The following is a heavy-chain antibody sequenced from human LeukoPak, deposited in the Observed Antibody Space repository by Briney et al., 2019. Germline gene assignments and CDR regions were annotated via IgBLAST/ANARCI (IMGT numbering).Heavy chain of an antibody. V-gene: IGHV3-23*01. CDR2: ITGSGGSI. CDR1: GFTFSTHA. J-gene: IGHJ2*01. CDR3: ARWTDWYFDL. D-gene: IGHD3/OR15-3a*01. Sequence: GGSLRLSCAASGFTFSTHAMSWVRQAPGKGLEWVAAITGSGGSIFYADSVKGRFTLSRDNSKSMLFLLMNSLRAEDTAVYYCARWTDWYFDLWGRGTLVTVSS.